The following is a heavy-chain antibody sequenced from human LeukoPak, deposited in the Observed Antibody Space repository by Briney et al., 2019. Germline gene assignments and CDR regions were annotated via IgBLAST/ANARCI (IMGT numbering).Heavy chain of an antibody. V-gene: IGHV4-30-2*01. CDR3: ASRRGGYYDSGGPPDY. J-gene: IGHJ4*02. Sequence: PSETLSLTCAVSGGSISSGGYSWSWIRQPPGKGLEWIGYIYHSGSTYYNPSLKSRVTISVDRSKNQFSLKLSSVTAADTAVYYCASRRGGYYDSGGPPDYWGQGTLVTVSS. D-gene: IGHD3-22*01. CDR1: GGSISSGGYS. CDR2: IYHSGST.